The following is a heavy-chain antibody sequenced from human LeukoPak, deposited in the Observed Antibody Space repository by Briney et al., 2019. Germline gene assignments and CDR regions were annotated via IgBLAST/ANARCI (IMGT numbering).Heavy chain of an antibody. J-gene: IGHJ6*02. CDR3: ARSVEYHDILTGGPLEYYGMDV. CDR2: TYYSGST. V-gene: IGHV4-39*07. CDR1: GGSISSSSYY. D-gene: IGHD3-9*01. Sequence: PSETLSLTFTVSGGSISSSSYYWGWIRQPPGKGLEWIGSTYYSGSTYYNPSLKSRVTISVDTSKNQFSLKLSSVTAADTAVYYCARSVEYHDILTGGPLEYYGMDVWGQGTTVTVSS.